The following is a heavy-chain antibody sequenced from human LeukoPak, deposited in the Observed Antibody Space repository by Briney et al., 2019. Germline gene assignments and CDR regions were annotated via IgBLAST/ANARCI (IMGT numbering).Heavy chain of an antibody. Sequence: SETLSLTCAVYGGSFSGYYWSWIRQPPGKGLEWIEEINHSGSTNYNPSLKSRVTISVDTSKNQFSLKLSSVTAADTAVYYCARGLLRSWLQGYFDCWGQGTLVTVSS. CDR1: GGSFSGYY. V-gene: IGHV4-34*01. CDR2: INHSGST. D-gene: IGHD5-24*01. CDR3: ARGLLRSWLQGYFDC. J-gene: IGHJ4*02.